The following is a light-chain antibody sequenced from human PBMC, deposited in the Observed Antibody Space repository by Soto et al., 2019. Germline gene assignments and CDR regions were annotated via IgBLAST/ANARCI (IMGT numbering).Light chain of an antibody. CDR2: EVS. V-gene: IGLV2-14*01. CDR3: TSYTSSSTDADVV. CDR1: SSDVGGYNY. J-gene: IGLJ2*01. Sequence: QSVLTQTASVSGSPGQSITISCTGTSSDVGGYNYVSWYQQHPGKAPKLMIYEVSNRPSGVSNRFSGSKSGNTASLTISGLQAEDEADYYCTSYTSSSTDADVVFGGGTKVTVL.